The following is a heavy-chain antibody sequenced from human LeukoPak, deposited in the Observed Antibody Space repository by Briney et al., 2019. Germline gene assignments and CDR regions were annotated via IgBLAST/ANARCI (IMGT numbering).Heavy chain of an antibody. V-gene: IGHV3-30*02. J-gene: IGHJ6*03. CDR2: IRYDGSNK. CDR3: AKDSQVSVVVPAAGFYYYYMDV. CDR1: GFTFSSYG. D-gene: IGHD2-2*01. Sequence: GGSLRLSCAASGFTFSSYGMHWVRQAPGKGLEWVAFIRYDGSNKYYADSVKGRFTISRDNSKNTLYLQMNSLRAEDTAVYYCAKDSQVSVVVPAAGFYYYYMDVWGKGTTVTTSS.